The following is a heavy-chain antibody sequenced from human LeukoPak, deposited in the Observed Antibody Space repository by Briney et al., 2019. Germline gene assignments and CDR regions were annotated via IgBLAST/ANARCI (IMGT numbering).Heavy chain of an antibody. CDR3: ARLRVSGTYLYYFDY. D-gene: IGHD3-10*01. CDR2: ILTSGTT. CDR1: GGSISSYY. J-gene: IGHJ4*02. V-gene: IGHV4-4*09. Sequence: PSETLSLTCTVSGGSISSYYWSWVRQPPGKGLEWIGYILTSGTTNFNPSLKSRLTISVDTSKNQFTLKLSSVTAADTAVYYCARLRVSGTYLYYFDYWGQGTLATVSS.